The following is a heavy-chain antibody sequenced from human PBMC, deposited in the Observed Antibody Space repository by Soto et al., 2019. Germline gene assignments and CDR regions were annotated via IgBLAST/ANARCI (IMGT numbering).Heavy chain of an antibody. CDR1: GDSVNSGNYF. D-gene: IGHD7-27*01. CDR2: VYYSGTT. J-gene: IGHJ4*02. CDR3: ARDSVLTPRVFDS. V-gene: IGHV4-61*01. Sequence: KASETLSLTCTVAGDSVNSGNYFWSWIRQPPGKGLEWIGNVYYSGTTNYSPSLKSRVTISADMPRNQCSLKLTSVTAADTAVYYCARDSVLTPRVFDSWGQGTLVTVSS.